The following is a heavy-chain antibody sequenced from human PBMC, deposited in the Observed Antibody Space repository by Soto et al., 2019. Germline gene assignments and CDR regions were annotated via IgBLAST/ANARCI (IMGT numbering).Heavy chain of an antibody. CDR1: GGSVSSGSXY. CDR3: ARSSXXXXXYFDF. V-gene: IGHV4-61*10. Sequence: SETLSLTCTVSGGSVSSGSXYWNWIRQPAGKRLEWIGNIYDSGSTNYSPALKSRVSMSVDTSKNLFSLKMNSVTAADTAVYYCARSSXXXXXYFDFWGXGTVVXXSS. CDR2: IYDSGST. J-gene: IGHJ4*02.